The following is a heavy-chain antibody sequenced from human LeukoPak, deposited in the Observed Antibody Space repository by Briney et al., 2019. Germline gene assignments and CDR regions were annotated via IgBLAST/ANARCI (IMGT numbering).Heavy chain of an antibody. V-gene: IGHV3-21*01. J-gene: IGHJ4*02. D-gene: IGHD2-15*01. CDR3: ARFRGYCSGGTCYPYYFDY. CDR1: GFTFSSYS. Sequence: GGSLRLSCAASGFTFSSYSMNWVRQAPGKGLEWVSSISSSSSYIYYADSVKGRFTISRDNAKNSLYLQMNSLRAEDTAVYYCARFRGYCSGGTCYPYYFDYWGQGSLVTVSS. CDR2: ISSSSSYI.